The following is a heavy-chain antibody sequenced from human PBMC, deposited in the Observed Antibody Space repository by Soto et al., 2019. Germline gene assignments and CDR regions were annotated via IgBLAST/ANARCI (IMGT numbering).Heavy chain of an antibody. J-gene: IGHJ6*02. D-gene: IGHD4-17*01. CDR2: IIPIFGTA. Sequence: SVKVSCKASGGTFSSYAISWVRQAPGQGLEWMGGIIPIFGTANYAQKFQGRVTITADESTSTAYMELSSLRSEDTAVYYCAKGYGDYVVGNYYYYYGMDVWGQGTTVTVSS. CDR3: AKGYGDYVVGNYYYYYGMDV. CDR1: GGTFSSYA. V-gene: IGHV1-69*13.